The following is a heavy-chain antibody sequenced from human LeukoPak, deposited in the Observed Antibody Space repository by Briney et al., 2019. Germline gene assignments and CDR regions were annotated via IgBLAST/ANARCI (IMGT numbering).Heavy chain of an antibody. CDR3: ARDGEFRYYYDSSGYYFDY. D-gene: IGHD3-22*01. Sequence: SETLSLTCAVYGGSFSGYYWSWIRHPPGKGLEWIGEINHSGSTNYNPSLKSRVTISVDTSKNQFSLKLSSVTAADTAVYYCARDGEFRYYYDSSGYYFDYWGQGTLVTVSS. CDR2: INHSGST. V-gene: IGHV4-34*01. CDR1: GGSFSGYY. J-gene: IGHJ4*02.